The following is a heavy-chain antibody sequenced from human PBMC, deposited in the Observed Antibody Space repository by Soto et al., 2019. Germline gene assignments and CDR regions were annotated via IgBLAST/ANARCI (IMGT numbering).Heavy chain of an antibody. J-gene: IGHJ6*02. V-gene: IGHV4-61*01. CDR3: ARDRQSTYSYYGMDV. D-gene: IGHD2-2*01. Sequence: LSLTCTVSGGSVNSGSYYWSWIRQPPGKGLEWIGSIYYSGSTNYNPSLESRVMISVDTSKNQFSLKLRSVTAADTAVYHCARDRQSTYSYYGMDVWGQGTTVTVSS. CDR2: IYYSGST. CDR1: GGSVNSGSYY.